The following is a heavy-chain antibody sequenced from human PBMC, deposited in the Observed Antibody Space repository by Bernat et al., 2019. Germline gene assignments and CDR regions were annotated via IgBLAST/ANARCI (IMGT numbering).Heavy chain of an antibody. CDR2: LWYDGSHK. D-gene: IGHD3-22*01. CDR3: AGRYDSSGAFDY. J-gene: IGHJ4*02. Sequence: QVQLVESGGGVVQPGRSLRLSCAASGFTFSSYGMHWVRQAPGKGLEWVAGLWYDGSHKFYADSVKGQFTISRDNSRNTLYLQMNSLRAEDTAVYYCAGRYDSSGAFDYWGQGTLVTIPS. CDR1: GFTFSSYG. V-gene: IGHV3-33*01.